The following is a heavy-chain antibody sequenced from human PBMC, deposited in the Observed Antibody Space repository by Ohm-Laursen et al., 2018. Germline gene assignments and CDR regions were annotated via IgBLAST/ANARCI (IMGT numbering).Heavy chain of an antibody. J-gene: IGHJ4*02. D-gene: IGHD3-10*01. V-gene: IGHV1-69*01. Sequence: GSSVKVSCKASGGTFSSYAIRWVRQAPGQGLEWMGGIIPIFGTANYAQKFQGRVTITADESTSTAYMELSSLRSEDTAVYYCARESRVRGVIKARYFDYWGQGTLVTVSS. CDR1: GGTFSSYA. CDR3: ARESRVRGVIKARYFDY. CDR2: IIPIFGTA.